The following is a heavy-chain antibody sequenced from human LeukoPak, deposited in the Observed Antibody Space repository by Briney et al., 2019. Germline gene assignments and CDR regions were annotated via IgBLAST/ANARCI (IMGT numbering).Heavy chain of an antibody. Sequence: GGSLRLSCAASGFSFSSYAMSWVRQAPGKGLEWVSAISGSGGSTYYADSVKGRFTISRDNSKNTLYLQMNSLRAEDTAVYYCAKDPRGSSSGNWFDPWGQGTLVTVST. CDR2: ISGSGGST. V-gene: IGHV3-23*01. CDR1: GFSFSSYA. J-gene: IGHJ5*02. D-gene: IGHD1-26*01. CDR3: AKDPRGSSSGNWFDP.